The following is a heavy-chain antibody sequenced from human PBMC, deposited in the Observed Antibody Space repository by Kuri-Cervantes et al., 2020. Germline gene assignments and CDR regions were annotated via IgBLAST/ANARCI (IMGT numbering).Heavy chain of an antibody. CDR2: IKPSGGST. CDR1: GFTFTSFY. J-gene: IGHJ4*02. Sequence: ASVKVSCKASGFTFTSFYIHWVRQAPGQGLEWMGIIKPSGGSTTHAQKFQGRVTITADKSTSTAYMELSSLRSEDTAVYYCARDRIAVAGYFDYWGQGTLVTVSS. D-gene: IGHD6-19*01. V-gene: IGHV1-46*01. CDR3: ARDRIAVAGYFDY.